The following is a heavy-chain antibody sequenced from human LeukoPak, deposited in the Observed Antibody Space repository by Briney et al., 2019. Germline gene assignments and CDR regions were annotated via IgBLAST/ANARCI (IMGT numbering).Heavy chain of an antibody. CDR2: IIANGGTR. D-gene: IGHD6-19*01. J-gene: IGHJ5*01. V-gene: IGHV3-23*01. CDR3: AKPISGGLAVTGDLFAP. CDR1: GFAFSFFA. Sequence: GGSLRLSCEASGFAFSFFAMSWLRQAPGKGLEWVSTIIANGGTRSYAASVRGRFTISRDNSKNTLYLQLNTLRADDTAVYYCAKPISGGLAVTGDLFAPWGQGTLVTV.